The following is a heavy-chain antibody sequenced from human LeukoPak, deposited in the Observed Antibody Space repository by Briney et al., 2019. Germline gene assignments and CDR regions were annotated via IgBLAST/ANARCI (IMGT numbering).Heavy chain of an antibody. V-gene: IGHV3-64*04. D-gene: IGHD5-24*01. CDR3: ARALLVRNGYNYSPNYFDY. CDR1: GFTFSSYA. J-gene: IGHJ4*02. Sequence: PGGSLRLSCSASGFTFSSYAMHWVRQAPGKGLEYVSAISSNGGSTYYADSVKGRFTISRDNSKNTLYLQMNSLRAEDTAVYYCARALLVRNGYNYSPNYFDYWGQGTLVTVSS. CDR2: ISSNGGST.